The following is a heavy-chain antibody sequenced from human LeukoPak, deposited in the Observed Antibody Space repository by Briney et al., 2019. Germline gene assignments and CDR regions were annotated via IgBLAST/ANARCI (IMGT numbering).Heavy chain of an antibody. D-gene: IGHD3-9*01. CDR2: IYYSGST. CDR1: GGSISSYY. Sequence: PSETLSLTCTVSGGSISSYYWSWIRQPPGKGLEWIGYIYYSGSTNYNPSLKSRVTISVDTSKNQFSLKLSSVTAADTAVYYCARGCYDILTGYYNPHLFGYWGQGTLVTVSS. V-gene: IGHV4-59*01. CDR3: ARGCYDILTGYYNPHLFGY. J-gene: IGHJ4*02.